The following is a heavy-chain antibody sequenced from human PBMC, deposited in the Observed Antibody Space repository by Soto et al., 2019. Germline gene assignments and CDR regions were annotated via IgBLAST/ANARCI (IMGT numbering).Heavy chain of an antibody. D-gene: IGHD2-2*01. V-gene: IGHV3-23*01. CDR2: ISGSGGST. Sequence: GGSLRLSCAASGFTFSSYAMSWVRQAPGKGLEWVSAISGSGGSTYYADSVKGRFTISRDNSKNTLYLQMNSLRAEDTAVYYCEKHVGYCSSTSCLGDYYYYGMDVWGQGTTVTVSS. CDR1: GFTFSSYA. J-gene: IGHJ6*02. CDR3: EKHVGYCSSTSCLGDYYYYGMDV.